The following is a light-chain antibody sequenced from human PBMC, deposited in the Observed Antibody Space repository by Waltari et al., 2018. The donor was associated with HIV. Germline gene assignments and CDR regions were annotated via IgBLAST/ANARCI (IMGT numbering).Light chain of an antibody. CDR3: QVWDFTTDHVV. Sequence: SYILTQSPSVSVAPGKPATLSCGGDTGGSQRVTGYPQKPGQAPLLVIYDDAARPSGIPARFSGSNSGNTATLTITRVEVGDEADYYCQVWDFTTDHVVFGGGTKLTVL. CDR1: TGGSQR. J-gene: IGLJ3*02. V-gene: IGLV3-21*03. CDR2: DDA.